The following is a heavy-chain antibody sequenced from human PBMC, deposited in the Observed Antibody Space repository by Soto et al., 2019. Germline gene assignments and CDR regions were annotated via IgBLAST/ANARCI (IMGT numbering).Heavy chain of an antibody. CDR3: ARLGERITMIVVVQYYFDY. J-gene: IGHJ4*02. CDR2: IKQDGSEE. D-gene: IGHD3-22*01. V-gene: IGHV3-7*01. CDR1: GLTFSSYW. Sequence: GGSLRLSCAASGLTFSSYWMSWVRQAPGKGLEWVANIKQDGSEEYYVDSVKGRFTISRDNAKNSLYLQMNSLRAEDTAVYYCARLGERITMIVVVQYYFDYWGQVPLVTVSS.